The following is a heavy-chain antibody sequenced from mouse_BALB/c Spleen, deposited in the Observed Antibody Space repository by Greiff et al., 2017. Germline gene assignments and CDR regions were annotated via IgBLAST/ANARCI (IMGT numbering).Heavy chain of an antibody. Sequence: EVMLVESGGGLVKPGGSLKLSCAASGFTFSDYYMYWVRQTPEKRLEWVATISDGGSYTYYPDSVKGRFTISRDNAKNNLYLQMSSLKSEDTAMYYCARATFYGSSYGAMDYWGQGTSVTVSS. V-gene: IGHV5-4*02. D-gene: IGHD1-1*01. J-gene: IGHJ4*01. CDR3: ARATFYGSSYGAMDY. CDR2: ISDGGSYT. CDR1: GFTFSDYY.